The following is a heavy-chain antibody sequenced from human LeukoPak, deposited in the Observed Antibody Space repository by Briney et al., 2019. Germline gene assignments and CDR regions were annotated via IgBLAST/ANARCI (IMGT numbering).Heavy chain of an antibody. CDR2: IYPGDSDT. V-gene: IGHV5-51*01. CDR1: GYSFTSYW. D-gene: IGHD3-10*01. CDR3: ARHKSPWLITMVRGVIDAFDI. J-gene: IGHJ3*02. Sequence: GESLKISCKGSGYSFTSYWIGWVRQMPGKGLEWMGIIYPGDSDTRYSPSFQGQVTISADKPISTAYLQWSSLKASDTAMYYCARHKSPWLITMVRGVIDAFDIWGQGTMVTVSS.